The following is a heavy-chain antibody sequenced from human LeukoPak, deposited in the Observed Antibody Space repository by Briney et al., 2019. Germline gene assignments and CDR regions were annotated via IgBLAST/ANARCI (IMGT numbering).Heavy chain of an antibody. CDR2: INHSGST. CDR1: GGSVSSGSYY. Sequence: SETLSLTCTVSGGSVSSGSYYWSWIRQPPGKGLEWIGEINHSGSTNYNPSLKSRVTISVDTSKNQFSLKLSSVTAADTAVYYCAREIVGVRYWGQGTLVTVSS. V-gene: IGHV4-39*07. D-gene: IGHD1-26*01. CDR3: AREIVGVRY. J-gene: IGHJ4*02.